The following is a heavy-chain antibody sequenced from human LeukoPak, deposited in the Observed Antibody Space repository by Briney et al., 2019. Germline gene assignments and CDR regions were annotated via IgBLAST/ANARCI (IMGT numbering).Heavy chain of an antibody. CDR2: ISNDGSGK. V-gene: IGHV3-30*18. D-gene: IGHD6-19*01. J-gene: IGHJ4*02. Sequence: PGGSLRLSCAASGFTFSNYGMHWVRQAPGKGLEWVTVISNDGSGKYYADSVRGRFTISRDNSKNTLYLQMNSLRAEDTALYYCAKDIYLAVAASNFDYWGQGTLVTVSS. CDR3: AKDIYLAVAASNFDY. CDR1: GFTFSNYG.